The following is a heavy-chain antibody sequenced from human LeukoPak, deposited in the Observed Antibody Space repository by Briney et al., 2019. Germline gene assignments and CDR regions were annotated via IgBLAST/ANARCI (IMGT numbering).Heavy chain of an antibody. V-gene: IGHV3-64D*09. Sequence: PGGSLRLSCSASEFTFSSYAMNWLRQAPGKGLEYVSGISATGVNTYYADSVKGRFTISRDNSKNTLYLQMSSLRAEDTAVYYCVKGRRGSVARNWFDPWGQGTLVTVSS. CDR2: ISATGVNT. D-gene: IGHD4-23*01. J-gene: IGHJ5*02. CDR1: EFTFSSYA. CDR3: VKGRRGSVARNWFDP.